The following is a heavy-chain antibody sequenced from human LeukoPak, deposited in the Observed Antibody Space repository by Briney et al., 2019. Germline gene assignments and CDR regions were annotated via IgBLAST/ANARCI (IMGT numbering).Heavy chain of an antibody. J-gene: IGHJ6*03. CDR3: ARGSLLYLIYYYYYMDV. V-gene: IGHV1-8*02. Sequence: GASVKVSCKASGYTFTSYDINWVRQATGQGLEWMGWMNPNSGNTGYAQKFQGRVTMTRNTSISTAYMELSSLRSEDTAVYYCARGSLLYLIYYYYYMDVWGKGTTVTVSS. D-gene: IGHD2-2*02. CDR1: GYTFTSYD. CDR2: MNPNSGNT.